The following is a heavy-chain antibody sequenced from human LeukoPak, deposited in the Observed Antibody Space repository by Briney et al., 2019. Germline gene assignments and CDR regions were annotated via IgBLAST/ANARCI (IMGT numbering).Heavy chain of an antibody. Sequence: ASVKVSCKVSGYTLTELSMHWVRQAPGKGLEWTGGFDPEDGETIYAQKFQGRVTMTEDTSTDTAYMELSSLRSEDTAVYYCATGDIVVVVAASGFDYWGQGTLVTVSS. CDR3: ATGDIVVVVAASGFDY. V-gene: IGHV1-24*01. J-gene: IGHJ4*02. CDR1: GYTLTELS. D-gene: IGHD2-15*01. CDR2: FDPEDGET.